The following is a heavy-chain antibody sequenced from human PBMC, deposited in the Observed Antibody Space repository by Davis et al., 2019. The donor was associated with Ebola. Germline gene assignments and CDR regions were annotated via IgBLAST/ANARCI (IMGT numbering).Heavy chain of an antibody. CDR3: AKSAAVAASLSY. CDR1: GFTFSSYA. J-gene: IGHJ4*02. CDR2: ISGSGGST. D-gene: IGHD6-19*01. V-gene: IGHV3-23*01. Sequence: GESLKISCAASGFTFSSYAMSWVRQAPGKGLEWVSVISGSGGSTYYADSVKGRFTISRDNSKNTLYLQMNSLRAEDTAVYYCAKSAAVAASLSYWGQGTLVTVSS.